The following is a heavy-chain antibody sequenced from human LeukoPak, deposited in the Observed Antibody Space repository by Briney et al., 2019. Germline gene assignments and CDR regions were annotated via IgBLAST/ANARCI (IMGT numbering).Heavy chain of an antibody. CDR2: IKQDGSEK. V-gene: IGHV3-7*03. D-gene: IGHD3-22*01. Sequence: PGGSLRLSCAASGFTFSSYWMSWVRQAPGKGLEWVANIKQDGSEKYYVDSVKGRFTISRDNAKNSLYLQMNSLRAEDTALYYCARGYYDSSGYYYFEYYFDYWGQGTLVTVSS. J-gene: IGHJ4*02. CDR1: GFTFSSYW. CDR3: ARGYYDSSGYYYFEYYFDY.